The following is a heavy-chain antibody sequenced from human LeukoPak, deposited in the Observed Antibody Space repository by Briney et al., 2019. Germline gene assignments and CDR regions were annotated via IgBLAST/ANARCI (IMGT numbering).Heavy chain of an antibody. J-gene: IGHJ4*02. V-gene: IGHV3-23*01. CDR1: GFTFSSYA. CDR3: AKDGGDIVVVPAAIPARGSDY. CDR2: ISGSGGST. Sequence: PGGSLRLSCAASGFTFSSYAMSWVRQAPGKGLEWVSAISGSGGSTYYADSVKGRLTISRDNSKNTLYLQMNSLRAEDTAVYYCAKDGGDIVVVPAAIPARGSDYWGQGTLVTVSS. D-gene: IGHD2-2*02.